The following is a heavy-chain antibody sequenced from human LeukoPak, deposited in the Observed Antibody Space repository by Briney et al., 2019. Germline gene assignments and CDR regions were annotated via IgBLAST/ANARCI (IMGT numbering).Heavy chain of an antibody. Sequence: GESLEISCKGSGYSFTNYWIGWVRQMPGKGLEWMAIINPGDSDTRYSSSFQGQVTISVDKSIGTAYLQWSSLKASDTAMYYCARQGHGVSVDVWGQGTTVTVSS. D-gene: IGHD6-13*01. CDR3: ARQGHGVSVDV. CDR2: INPGDSDT. J-gene: IGHJ6*02. V-gene: IGHV5-51*01. CDR1: GYSFTNYW.